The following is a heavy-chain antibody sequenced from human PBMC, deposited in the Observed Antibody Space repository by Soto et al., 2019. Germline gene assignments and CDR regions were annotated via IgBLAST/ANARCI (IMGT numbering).Heavy chain of an antibody. Sequence: QVQLVQSGAEVKKPGSSVKVSCTASGGTFSSYAISWVRQAPGQGLEWMGGIIPIFGTANYAQKFQGRVTITADESTSTAYMELSSLRSEDTAVYYCASNYYDSSGYWVNWYFDLWGRGTLVTVSS. CDR3: ASNYYDSSGYWVNWYFDL. J-gene: IGHJ2*01. D-gene: IGHD3-22*01. V-gene: IGHV1-69*01. CDR1: GGTFSSYA. CDR2: IIPIFGTA.